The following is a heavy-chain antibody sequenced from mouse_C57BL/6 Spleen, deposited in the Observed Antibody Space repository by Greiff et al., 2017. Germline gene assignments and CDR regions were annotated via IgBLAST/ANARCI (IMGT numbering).Heavy chain of an antibody. CDR1: GYAFSSSW. CDR3: AREEAGYYFDY. J-gene: IGHJ2*01. Sequence: QVQLKESGPELVKPGASVKISCKASGYAFSSSWMNWVKQRPGQGLEWIGRIYPGDGDTNYNGKFKGKATLTADKSSSTAYMQLSSLTSEDSAVYCCAREEAGYYFDYWGQGTTLTVSS. V-gene: IGHV1-82*01. CDR2: IYPGDGDT.